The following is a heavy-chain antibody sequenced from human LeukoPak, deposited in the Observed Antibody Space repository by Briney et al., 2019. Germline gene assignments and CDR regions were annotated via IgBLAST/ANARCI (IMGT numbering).Heavy chain of an antibody. D-gene: IGHD3-9*01. J-gene: IGHJ4*02. CDR3: ARGAWDDILTPFDY. V-gene: IGHV4-59*01. Sequence: SETLSLTCTVSGDSINSYYWSWIRQPPGKGLEWIGYIYYSGSTNYNPSLKSRVTISVDTSKNQFSLKLSSVTAADTAVYYCARGAWDDILTPFDYWGQGTLVTVSS. CDR2: IYYSGST. CDR1: GDSINSYY.